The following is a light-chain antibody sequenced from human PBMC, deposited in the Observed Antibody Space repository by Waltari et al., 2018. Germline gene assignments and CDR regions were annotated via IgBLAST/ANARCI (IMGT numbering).Light chain of an antibody. J-gene: IGKJ2*01. Sequence: DLQLTQSPSSVSASVGDRVTITCRASHSISIWLAWYQHKAGKPPKLLIYSASSLETGVPSRFSGSGSGTEFTLTITSLQADDSATYYCQQSNTFPYNFGRVTKLEI. CDR2: SAS. CDR3: QQSNTFPYN. V-gene: IGKV1-12*01. CDR1: HSISIW.